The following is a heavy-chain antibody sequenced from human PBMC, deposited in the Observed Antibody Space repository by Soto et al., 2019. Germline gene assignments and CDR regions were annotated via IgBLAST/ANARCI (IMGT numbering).Heavy chain of an antibody. Sequence: GASVKVSCKASGYTFTGYYMHWVRQASGQGLEWMGWINPNSGGTNYAQKFQGRVTMTRDTSISTAYMELSRLRSDDTAVYYCARDQWELLNWFDPWGQGTLVTVSS. CDR2: INPNSGGT. J-gene: IGHJ5*02. CDR1: GYTFTGYY. D-gene: IGHD1-26*01. V-gene: IGHV1-2*02. CDR3: ARDQWELLNWFDP.